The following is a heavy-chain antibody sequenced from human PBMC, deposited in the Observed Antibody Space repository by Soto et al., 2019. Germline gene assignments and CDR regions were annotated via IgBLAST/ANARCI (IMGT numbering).Heavy chain of an antibody. D-gene: IGHD6-13*01. CDR3: ARGIIAAAGTLYYMDV. J-gene: IGHJ6*03. Sequence: KPSETLSLTCAVYGGSFSGYYWSWIRQPPGKGLEWIGEINHSGSTNYNPSLKSRVTISVDTSKNQFSLKLSSVTAADTAVYYCARGIIAAAGTLYYMDVWGKGTTVTVSS. CDR1: GGSFSGYY. CDR2: INHSGST. V-gene: IGHV4-34*01.